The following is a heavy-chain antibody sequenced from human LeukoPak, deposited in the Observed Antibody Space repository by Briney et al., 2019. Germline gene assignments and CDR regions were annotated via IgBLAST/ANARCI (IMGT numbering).Heavy chain of an antibody. D-gene: IGHD7-27*01. Sequence: GGSLRLSCAASGFTFSSYSMNWVRQAPGKGLEWVGFIRSKAFGETAEYAASVKGRFTISRDDSKSIAYLQMNSLKTEDTAVYYCTRDRGSSTLGDYWGQGTLVTVSS. J-gene: IGHJ4*02. CDR3: TRDRGSSTLGDY. V-gene: IGHV3-49*04. CDR1: GFTFSSYS. CDR2: IRSKAFGETA.